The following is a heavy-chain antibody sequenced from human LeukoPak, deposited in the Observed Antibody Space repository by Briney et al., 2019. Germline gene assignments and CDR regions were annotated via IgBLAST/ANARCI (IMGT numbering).Heavy chain of an antibody. CDR2: ISAYNGNT. CDR3: ASSRSMITFGGVIVPLGY. D-gene: IGHD3-16*02. Sequence: ASVKVSCKASGYTFTSYGISWVRQAPGQGLEWMGWISAYNGNTNYAQKFQGRVTITADKSTSTAYMELSSLRSEDTAVYYCASSRSMITFGGVIVPLGYWGQGTLVTVSS. J-gene: IGHJ4*02. CDR1: GYTFTSYG. V-gene: IGHV1-18*01.